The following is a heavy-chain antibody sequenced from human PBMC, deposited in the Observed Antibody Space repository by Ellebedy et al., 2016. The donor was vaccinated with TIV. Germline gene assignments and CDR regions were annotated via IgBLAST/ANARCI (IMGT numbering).Heavy chain of an antibody. D-gene: IGHD3-16*02. V-gene: IGHV4-39*06. J-gene: IGHJ4*02. CDR2: INHSGSS. CDR3: ARGLGPRRQYDYVWGSYRSHIFYFDS. CDR1: GGSISSGGYY. Sequence: SETLSLTXTVSGGSISSGGYYWSWIRQHPGKGLQWIGEINHSGSSSYNPSLKSRVTISVDTSKNQFLLKLNSVTAADTAVYYCARGLGPRRQYDYVWGSYRSHIFYFDSWGQGILVTVSS.